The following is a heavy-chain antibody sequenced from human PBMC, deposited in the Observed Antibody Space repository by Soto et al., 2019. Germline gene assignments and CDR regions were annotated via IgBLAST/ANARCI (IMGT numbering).Heavy chain of an antibody. CDR1: GDSVTSGDYY. CDR3: AREIYSSSSNWFDP. CDR2: IYYSGNT. V-gene: IGHV4-61*08. J-gene: IGHJ5*02. Sequence: PSETLSLTCTVSGDSVTSGDYYWSWIRQPPGKGLEWIGYIYYSGNTNYSPSLKSRVAISLDTSHNQFSLKLSSVTAADTAVYYCAREIYSSSSNWFDPWGQGTLVTVSS. D-gene: IGHD6-6*01.